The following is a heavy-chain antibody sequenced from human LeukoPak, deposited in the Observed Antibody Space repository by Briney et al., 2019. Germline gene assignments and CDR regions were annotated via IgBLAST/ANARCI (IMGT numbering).Heavy chain of an antibody. Sequence: ASVKVSCKVSGYTLTELSMHWVRQAPGKGPEWMGGFDPEDGETIYAQKFQGRVTMTEDTSTDTAYMELSSLRSEDTAVYYCATDIYCSSTSCYKGYWGQGTLVTVSS. V-gene: IGHV1-24*01. CDR1: GYTLTELS. D-gene: IGHD2-2*02. CDR2: FDPEDGET. CDR3: ATDIYCSSTSCYKGY. J-gene: IGHJ4*02.